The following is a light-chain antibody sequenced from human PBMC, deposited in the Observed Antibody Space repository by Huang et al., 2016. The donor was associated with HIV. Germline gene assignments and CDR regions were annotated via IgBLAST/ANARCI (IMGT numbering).Light chain of an antibody. J-gene: IGKJ5*01. CDR3: QQGYSAWIT. CDR1: QNINTY. CDR2: SAS. Sequence: DILLTQSPSSLSASVGDRVTITCRASQNINTYLNRYQQKPGKDPNLLIHSASTLQAEVPSRFSGSGSVTDFTLTVNSLQPEDSATYYCQQGYSAWITFGQGTRL. V-gene: IGKV1-39*01.